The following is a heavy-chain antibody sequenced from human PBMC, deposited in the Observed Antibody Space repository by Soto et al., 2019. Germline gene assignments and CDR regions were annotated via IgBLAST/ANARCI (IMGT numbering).Heavy chain of an antibody. D-gene: IGHD1-26*01. V-gene: IGHV1-2*02. J-gene: IGHJ6*02. CDR1: GYTFTGYY. CDR2: INPNSGDT. Sequence: ASVKVSCKASGYTFTGYYVHWVRQAPGQGLEWMGWINPNSGDTYLAQRFQGRVTMNRDTSIGTAYMELRGFTSDDTAEYYCAKGGAIVAAGTRVYLYNAMDVWGQGTTVTVSS. CDR3: AKGGAIVAAGTRVYLYNAMDV.